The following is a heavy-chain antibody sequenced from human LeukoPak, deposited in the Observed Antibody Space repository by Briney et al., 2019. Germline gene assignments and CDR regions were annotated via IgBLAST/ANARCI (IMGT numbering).Heavy chain of an antibody. CDR1: EFSFNSYG. Sequence: PGWSLRLSCAASEFSFNSYGINWVRQAPGKGLEWVSYISSGSTTIYYADSVKGRFTISRDNAQKSVYLQMNSLRAEDTAVYYCARVNRAMTAVYYYYMDVWGKGTTVTVSS. CDR2: ISSGSTTI. D-gene: IGHD5-18*01. J-gene: IGHJ6*03. V-gene: IGHV3-48*01. CDR3: ARVNRAMTAVYYYYMDV.